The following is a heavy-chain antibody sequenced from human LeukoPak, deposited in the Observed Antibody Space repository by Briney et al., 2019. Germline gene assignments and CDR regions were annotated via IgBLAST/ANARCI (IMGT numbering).Heavy chain of an antibody. D-gene: IGHD3-10*01. CDR3: VESSGSYYNVDFDY. V-gene: IGHV4-39*07. CDR2: IYYSGRT. Sequence: SETLSLTCTVSGVSIRSSRSYGGSVRQPPGKGLEWNESIYYSGRTYYNPSLNNLITISVDTPKNQFSLKLSAVTAADTAVYYCVESSGSYYNVDFDYWGQGTLVTVSS. CDR1: GVSIRSSRSY. J-gene: IGHJ4*02.